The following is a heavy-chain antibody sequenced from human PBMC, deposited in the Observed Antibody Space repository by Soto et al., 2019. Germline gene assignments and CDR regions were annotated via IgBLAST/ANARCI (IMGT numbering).Heavy chain of an antibody. D-gene: IGHD2-2*01. CDR3: ATCRTSCYSNPSYYYYYGMDV. Sequence: PGESLKISCKGSGYSFTSYWIGWVRQMPGKGLEWMGIIYPGDSDTRYSPSFRGQVTISADKSISTAYLQWSSLKASDTAMYYCATCRTSCYSNPSYYYYYGMDVWGQGTTVTVSS. J-gene: IGHJ6*02. CDR2: IYPGDSDT. V-gene: IGHV5-51*01. CDR1: GYSFTSYW.